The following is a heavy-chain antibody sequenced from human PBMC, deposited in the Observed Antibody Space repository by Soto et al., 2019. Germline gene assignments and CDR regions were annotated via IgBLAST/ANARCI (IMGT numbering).Heavy chain of an antibody. CDR3: ARDLGDDLRFDY. V-gene: IGHV4-61*01. CDR1: GGSVSSGSYY. Sequence: SETLSLTCTVSGGSVSSGSYYWSWSRQPPGKGLEWIGYIYYSGSTNYNPSLKSRVTISVDTSKNQFSLKLSSVTAADTAVYYCARDLGDDLRFDYWGQGTLVTVSS. CDR2: IYYSGST. D-gene: IGHD4-17*01. J-gene: IGHJ4*02.